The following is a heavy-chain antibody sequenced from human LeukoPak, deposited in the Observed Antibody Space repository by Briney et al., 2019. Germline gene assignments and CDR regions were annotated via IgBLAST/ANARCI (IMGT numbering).Heavy chain of an antibody. CDR3: ARTLGGDSSGDWYDAFDI. CDR2: IYTSGST. V-gene: IGHV4-61*02. J-gene: IGHJ3*02. D-gene: IGHD2-21*01. Sequence: AXKGLXXXXRIYTSGSTNYNPSLKSRVTISVETSKNQFSLKLSSVTAADTAVYYCARTLGGDSSGDWYDAFDIWGQGTMVTVSS.